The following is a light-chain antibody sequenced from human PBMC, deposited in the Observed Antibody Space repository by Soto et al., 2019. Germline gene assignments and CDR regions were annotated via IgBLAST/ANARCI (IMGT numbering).Light chain of an antibody. J-gene: IGKJ1*01. V-gene: IGKV1-39*01. CDR3: QQSYSSPPT. CDR2: AAS. Sequence: DIQMTQSPSSLSASVGDRGTITCRANHSISTYLNWYQQKPGKAPKLLIFAASSLQSGVPSRFSGSRSGPDFTLTISSLQPEDFATYYCQQSYSSPPTFGQGTKVDI. CDR1: HSISTY.